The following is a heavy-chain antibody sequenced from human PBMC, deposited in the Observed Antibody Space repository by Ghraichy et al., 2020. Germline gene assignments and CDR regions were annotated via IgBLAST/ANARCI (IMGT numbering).Heavy chain of an antibody. D-gene: IGHD3-10*01. CDR3: ARDHDVPYYYGSGSNLSKNYCYYGMDV. V-gene: IGHV4-31*03. CDR1: GGSISSGGYY. CDR2: IYYSGNT. Sequence: SQTLSLTCTVSGGSISSGGYYWSWIRQHPGKGLEWIGYIYYSGNTYYNPSLKSRVTISVDTSKNQFSLKLSSVTAADTAVYYCARDHDVPYYYGSGSNLSKNYCYYGMDVWGQGTTVTVSS. J-gene: IGHJ6*02.